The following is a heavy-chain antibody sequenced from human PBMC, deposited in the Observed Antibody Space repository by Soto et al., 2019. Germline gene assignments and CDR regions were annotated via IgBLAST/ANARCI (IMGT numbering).Heavy chain of an antibody. CDR1: GFTFSSYG. D-gene: IGHD6-19*01. J-gene: IGHJ4*02. CDR3: ASPPLYSSGWFPDY. V-gene: IGHV3-30*03. Sequence: QVQLVESGGGVVQPGRSLRLSCAASGFTFSSYGMHWVRQAPGKGLVWVAVISYDGSNKYYADSVKGRFTISRDNSKNTVYLPRNSLRAEDTAVYSCASPPLYSSGWFPDYWGQGTLVKVSS. CDR2: ISYDGSNK.